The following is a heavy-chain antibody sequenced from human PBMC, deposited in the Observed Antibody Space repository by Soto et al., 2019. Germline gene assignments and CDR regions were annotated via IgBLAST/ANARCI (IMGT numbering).Heavy chain of an antibody. V-gene: IGHV3-30*18. Sequence: GGSLRLSCAASGFTFSSYGMHWVRQAPGKGLEWVAVISYDGSNKYYADSVKGRFTISRDNSKNTLYLQMNSLRAEDTAVYYCEKLIVVEAADEFDYWGQGTLVTVSS. CDR3: EKLIVVEAADEFDY. D-gene: IGHD2-15*01. CDR1: GFTFSSYG. J-gene: IGHJ4*02. CDR2: ISYDGSNK.